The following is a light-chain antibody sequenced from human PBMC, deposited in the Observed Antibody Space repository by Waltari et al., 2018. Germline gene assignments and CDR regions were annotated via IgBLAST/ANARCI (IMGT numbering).Light chain of an antibody. CDR2: WAS. CDR1: QPVFSASSAKTF. J-gene: IGKJ1*01. CDR3: QQSFRFPRT. V-gene: IGKV4-1*01. Sequence: DIVLTQSPDSLSVSLGETATINCKSSQPVFSASSAKTFLSWFQQKPGQPPKLLISWASTRESGVSDRFRGSGSKTDFTLTITSLQPEDVAVYYCQQSFRFPRTFGQGTRVEI.